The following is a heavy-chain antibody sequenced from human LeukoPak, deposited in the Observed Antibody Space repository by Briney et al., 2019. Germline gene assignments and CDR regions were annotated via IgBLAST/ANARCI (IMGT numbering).Heavy chain of an antibody. CDR2: INHSGST. CDR3: AREIPSRYFDL. Sequence: KPSETLSPTCTVYGGSFSGYYWSWIRQPPGKGLEWIGEINHSGSTNYNPSLKSRVTISVDTSKNQFSLKLSSVTAADTAVYYCAREIPSRYFDLWGRGTLVTVSS. V-gene: IGHV4-34*01. CDR1: GGSFSGYY. D-gene: IGHD2-2*01. J-gene: IGHJ2*01.